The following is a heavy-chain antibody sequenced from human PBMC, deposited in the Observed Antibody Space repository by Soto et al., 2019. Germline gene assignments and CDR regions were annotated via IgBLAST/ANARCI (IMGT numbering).Heavy chain of an antibody. Sequence: QLLLQESGPGLVKPSETLSLTCTVSGDSVSNSGYYWGWIRQSPGKRLEWIGSVSFSGSKYYNPSLRGRVTFSVDTSKTLLSLKLRSVTAADTAVYYCARGSTWQGRDWFDPWGQGTLVTVSS. CDR1: GDSVSNSGYY. V-gene: IGHV4-39*01. D-gene: IGHD6-13*01. CDR2: VSFSGSK. CDR3: ARGSTWQGRDWFDP. J-gene: IGHJ5*02.